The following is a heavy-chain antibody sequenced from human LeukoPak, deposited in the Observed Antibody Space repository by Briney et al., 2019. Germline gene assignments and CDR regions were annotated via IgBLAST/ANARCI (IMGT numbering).Heavy chain of an antibody. CDR1: AGSISSGGYY. J-gene: IGHJ4*02. CDR3: ARDYGDYGFDY. V-gene: IGHV4-31*03. Sequence: PSENLSLTCTVSAGSISSGGYYWSWIRQHPGKGLEWIGYIYYSGSTYYNPSLKSRVTISVDTSKNQFSLKLSSVTAADTAVYYCARDYGDYGFDYWGQGTLVTVSS. CDR2: IYYSGST. D-gene: IGHD4-17*01.